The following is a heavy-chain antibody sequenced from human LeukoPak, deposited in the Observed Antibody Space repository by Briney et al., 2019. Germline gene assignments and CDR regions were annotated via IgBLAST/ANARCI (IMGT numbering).Heavy chain of an antibody. V-gene: IGHV1-18*01. Sequence: PWASVKVSCKASGYTFTSYGISWVRQAPGQGLEWMGWISAYNGNTNYAQKLQGRVTMTTDTSTSTAYMELRSLRSDDTAVYYCARPRIPYYDFWRDEGGAFDIWGQGTMVTVSS. CDR2: ISAYNGNT. J-gene: IGHJ3*02. CDR1: GYTFTSYG. D-gene: IGHD3-3*01. CDR3: ARPRIPYYDFWRDEGGAFDI.